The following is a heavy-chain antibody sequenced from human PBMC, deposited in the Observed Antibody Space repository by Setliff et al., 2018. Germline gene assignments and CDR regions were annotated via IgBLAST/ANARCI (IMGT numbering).Heavy chain of an antibody. V-gene: IGHV4-4*02. J-gene: IGHJ4*02. CDR3: ARGVRTGHLDS. CDR2: INQSGTT. D-gene: IGHD1-1*01. Sequence: PSETLSLTCAVSGDSISNDYWWSWVRQPPERELEWIGEINQSGTTNYNPPLKGRATISVDDSKNQSSLNLNSVTVADTAVYFCARGVRTGHLDSWGRGTLVTVSS. CDR1: GDSISNDYW.